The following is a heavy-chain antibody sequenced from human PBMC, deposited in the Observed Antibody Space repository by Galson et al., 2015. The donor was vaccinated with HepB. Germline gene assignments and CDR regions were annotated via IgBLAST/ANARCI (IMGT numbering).Heavy chain of an antibody. CDR2: IYYSGST. CDR1: GGSISSSSYY. D-gene: IGHD6-19*01. V-gene: IGHV4-39*01. Sequence: LSLTCTVSGGSISSSSYYWGWIRQPPGKGLEWIGSIYYSGSTYYNPSLKSRVTISVDASKNQFSLKLSSVTAADTAVYYCARLPPSIAVAEVGWFDPWGQGTLVTVSS. CDR3: ARLPPSIAVAEVGWFDP. J-gene: IGHJ5*02.